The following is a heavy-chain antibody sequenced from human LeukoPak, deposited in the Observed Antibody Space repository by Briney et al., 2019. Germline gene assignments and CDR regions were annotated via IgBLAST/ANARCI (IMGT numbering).Heavy chain of an antibody. J-gene: IGHJ4*02. V-gene: IGHV4-39*07. D-gene: IGHD3-9*01. Sequence: SETLSLTCTVSGGSISSSSYYWGWIRQPPGKGLEWIGSIYYSGSTYYNPSLKSRVTISVDTSKNQFSLKLSSVTAADTAVYYCARDGGLGTYYDISRFDYWSQGTLVTVSS. CDR2: IYYSGST. CDR1: GGSISSSSYY. CDR3: ARDGGLGTYYDISRFDY.